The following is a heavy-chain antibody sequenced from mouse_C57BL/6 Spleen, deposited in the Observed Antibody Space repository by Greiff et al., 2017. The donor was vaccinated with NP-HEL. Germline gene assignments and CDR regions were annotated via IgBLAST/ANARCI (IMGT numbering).Heavy chain of an antibody. Sequence: QVQLKQPGTELVKPGASVKLSCKASGYTFTSYWMHWVKQRPGQGLEWIGNINPSNGGTNYNEKFKSKATLTVDKSSSTAYMQLSSLTSEDSAVYYCARDRDYYGSSYGYFEGWGTGTTVTVSS. J-gene: IGHJ1*03. CDR1: GYTFTSYW. V-gene: IGHV1-53*01. CDR3: ARDRDYYGSSYGYFEG. D-gene: IGHD1-1*01. CDR2: INPSNGGT.